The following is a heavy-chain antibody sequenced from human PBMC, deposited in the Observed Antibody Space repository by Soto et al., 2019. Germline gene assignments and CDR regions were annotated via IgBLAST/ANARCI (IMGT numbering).Heavy chain of an antibody. CDR1: GGTFSNYA. CDR3: ARSQGSSTSLEIYYYYYGMDV. CDR2: IITISGTA. V-gene: IGHV1-69*01. Sequence: QVQLVQSGAEVKKPGSSVKVSCKASGGTFSNYAISWVRQAPGQGLEWMGGIITISGTANSAQKFQGRVTITADESTSTAYMELSSLRSEDTAVHYCARSQGSSTSLEIYYYYYGMDVWGQGTTVTVSS. D-gene: IGHD2-2*01. J-gene: IGHJ6*02.